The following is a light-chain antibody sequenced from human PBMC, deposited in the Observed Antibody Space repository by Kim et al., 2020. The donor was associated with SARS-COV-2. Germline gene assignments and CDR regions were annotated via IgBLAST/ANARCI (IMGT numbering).Light chain of an antibody. CDR3: AAWDDSLNGPDYV. V-gene: IGLV1-44*01. J-gene: IGLJ1*01. Sequence: VPIACSGSSSNSGSNTVDWYQQLPGTAPKLLIYNNNQRPSGVPDRFSGSKSGTSASLGISGLQSEDEADYYCAAWDDSLNGPDYVFGTGTKVTVL. CDR1: SSNSGSNT. CDR2: NNN.